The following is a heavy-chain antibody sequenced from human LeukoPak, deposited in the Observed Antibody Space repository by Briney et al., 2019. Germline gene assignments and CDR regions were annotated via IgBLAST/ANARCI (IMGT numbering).Heavy chain of an antibody. Sequence: GGSLRLSCAVSGFTFSSHAMSWVRQAPGKGLEWVSAISGSSSAIYYADSVQGRFTISRDNAKNSLSLQMSSLRVEDTAVYYCVRDRTLGVRDGFILAWGQGTLVTVSS. CDR3: VRDRTLGVRDGFILA. J-gene: IGHJ5*02. CDR2: ISGSSSAI. CDR1: GFTFSSHA. V-gene: IGHV3-23*01. D-gene: IGHD5-24*01.